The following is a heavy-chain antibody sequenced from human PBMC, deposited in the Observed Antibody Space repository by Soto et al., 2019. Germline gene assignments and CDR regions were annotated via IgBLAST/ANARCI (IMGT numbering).Heavy chain of an antibody. V-gene: IGHV1-69*13. Sequence: SVKFSCTSSGVTFSSYAISWVRQAPGQGLEWMGGIIPIFGTANYAQKFQGRVTITADESTSTAYMELSSLRSEDTAVYYCASAAPHLCDDWGQGSLV. D-gene: IGHD6-25*01. CDR2: IIPIFGTA. CDR3: ASAAPHLCDD. CDR1: GVTFSSYA. J-gene: IGHJ4*02.